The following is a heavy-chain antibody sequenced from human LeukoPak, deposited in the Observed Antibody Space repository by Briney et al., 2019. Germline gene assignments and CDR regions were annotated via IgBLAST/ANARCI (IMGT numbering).Heavy chain of an antibody. D-gene: IGHD3-16*02. CDR1: GGSLSGYY. J-gene: IGHJ4*02. V-gene: IGHV4-34*01. Sequence: PSETLSLTCAVHGGSLSGYYWSWIRQPPGKGLEWIGEINHSGSTNYNTSLKSRVTISVDTSKNQFSLKLSPVTAADTAVYYCAGRDYDYVWGSYRPLDYWVQGTLVTVSS. CDR3: AGRDYDYVWGSYRPLDY. CDR2: INHSGST.